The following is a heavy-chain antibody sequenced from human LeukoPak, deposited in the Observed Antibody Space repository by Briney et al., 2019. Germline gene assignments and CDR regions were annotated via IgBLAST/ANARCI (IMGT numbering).Heavy chain of an antibody. V-gene: IGHV3-66*04. CDR3: ARRRGGYGDGDFDY. Sequence: PGGSLRLSCAASGFTASSTSIIWVRQAPGKGLECVSYIRGDTSTECAEYVRGRFTISRDDAKDTVYLQMNSLRVEDTSVYYCARRRGGYGDGDFDYWGQGTLVTVSS. D-gene: IGHD4-17*01. CDR2: IRGDTST. CDR1: GFTASSTS. J-gene: IGHJ4*02.